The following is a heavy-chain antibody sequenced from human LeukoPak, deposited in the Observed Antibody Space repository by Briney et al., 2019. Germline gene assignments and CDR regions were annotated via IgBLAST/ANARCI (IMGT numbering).Heavy chain of an antibody. CDR3: ASQREGYDFWSGYYGGEYYYYGMDV. CDR1: GYTFTSYA. V-gene: IGHV1-3*01. J-gene: IGHJ6*02. CDR2: INAGNGNT. Sequence: AASVKVSFKASGYTFTSYAMHWVRQAPGQRLEWMGWINAGNGNTKYSQKFQGRVTMTRDTSTSTVYMELSSLRSEDTAVYYCASQREGYDFWSGYYGGEYYYYGMDVWGQGTTVTVSS. D-gene: IGHD3-3*01.